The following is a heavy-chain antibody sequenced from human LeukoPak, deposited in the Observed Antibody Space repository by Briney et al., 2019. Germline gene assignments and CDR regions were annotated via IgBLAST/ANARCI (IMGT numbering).Heavy chain of an antibody. J-gene: IGHJ4*02. CDR2: IYYSGNT. Sequence: SETLSLTGTVSGGSISSSSYYWGWIRQPPGKGLEWIGSIYYSGNTYYNPSLKSRVTISVDTSKNQFSLKLSSVTAADTAVYYCARQSTAMGTFDYWGQGTLVPVSS. D-gene: IGHD5-18*01. CDR3: ARQSTAMGTFDY. V-gene: IGHV4-39*01. CDR1: GGSISSSSYY.